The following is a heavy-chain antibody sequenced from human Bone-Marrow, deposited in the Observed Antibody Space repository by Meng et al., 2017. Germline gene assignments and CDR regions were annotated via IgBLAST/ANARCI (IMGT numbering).Heavy chain of an antibody. D-gene: IGHD4-17*01. J-gene: IGHJ5*02. Sequence: QVQLQESGPGLVKPSETLSLICTVSGGSINNYYWSWIRQPPGKGLEWIGYIHYSGSTNYNPSLKSRVSISVDTSKNQFSLSLTSVTAADTAVYHCARQPYGDSLYNWFDPWGQGTLVTVSS. CDR3: ARQPYGDSLYNWFDP. CDR2: IHYSGST. CDR1: GGSINNYY. V-gene: IGHV4-59*08.